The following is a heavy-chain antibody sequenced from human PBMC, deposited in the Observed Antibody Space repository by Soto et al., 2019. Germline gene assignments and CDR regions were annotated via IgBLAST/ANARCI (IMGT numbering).Heavy chain of an antibody. CDR1: GASISSDGYS. D-gene: IGHD3-10*01. CDR2: FYHDGTT. J-gene: IGHJ4*02. Sequence: SETLSLTCTVSGASISSDGYSWSWIRQPPGKGLEWIGYFYHDGTTYYNPSLRSRVTISVDKSKNQFSLRLISVTAADTAVYYCARDYYGSGSYYKPFDYWGQGTLVTVSS. V-gene: IGHV4-30-2*01. CDR3: ARDYYGSGSYYKPFDY.